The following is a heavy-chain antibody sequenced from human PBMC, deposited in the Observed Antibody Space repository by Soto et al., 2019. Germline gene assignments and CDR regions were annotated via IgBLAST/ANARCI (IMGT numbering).Heavy chain of an antibody. Sequence: QVQLVQSGAEVKKPGSSVKVSCKASGGTFSSYAISWVRQAPGQGLEWMGGIIPIFGTANYAQKFRGRVTITADKSTSTAYMEMRSLRSEDTAVYYCARVGYYYDSSGPEGAFDIWGQGTMVTVSS. CDR3: ARVGYYYDSSGPEGAFDI. D-gene: IGHD3-22*01. J-gene: IGHJ3*02. CDR1: GGTFSSYA. V-gene: IGHV1-69*06. CDR2: IIPIFGTA.